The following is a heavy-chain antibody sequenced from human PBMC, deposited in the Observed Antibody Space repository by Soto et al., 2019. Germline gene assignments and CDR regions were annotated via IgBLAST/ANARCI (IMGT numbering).Heavy chain of an antibody. V-gene: IGHV4-59*01. J-gene: IGHJ6*02. D-gene: IGHD2-15*01. Sequence: SETLSLTCTVSGGSISSYYWSWIRQPPGKGLEWIGYIYYSGSTNYNPSLKSRVTISVDTSKNQFSLKLSSVTAADTAVYYCARDGAAPGRGGGNAYYYYGMDVWGQGTTVTVSS. CDR2: IYYSGST. CDR1: GGSISSYY. CDR3: ARDGAAPGRGGGNAYYYYGMDV.